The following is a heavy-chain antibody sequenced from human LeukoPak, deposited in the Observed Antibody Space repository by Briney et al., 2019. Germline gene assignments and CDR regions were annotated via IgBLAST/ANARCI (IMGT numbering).Heavy chain of an antibody. CDR1: GFPFSDSW. CDR3: ARYSGNPASFEY. D-gene: IGHD1-26*01. J-gene: IGHJ4*02. V-gene: IGHV3-7*01. CDR2: IKQDGSEK. Sequence: GGSLRLSCAASGFPFSDSWMNWVRQAPGKGPEWVAIIKQDGSEKFYVDSVKGRFTISRDNAKSSLYLQLNSLRTEDTGVYYCARYSGNPASFEYWGQGTRITVSS.